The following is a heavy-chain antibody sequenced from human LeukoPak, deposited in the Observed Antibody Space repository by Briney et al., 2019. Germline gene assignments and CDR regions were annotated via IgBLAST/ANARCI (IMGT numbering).Heavy chain of an antibody. CDR1: GGSISSSSYY. J-gene: IGHJ4*02. CDR2: IYYSGST. V-gene: IGHV4-39*01. Sequence: PSETLSLTCTVSGGSISSSSYYWGWIRQPPGKGLEWLGSIYYSGSTYYNPSLKSRVTISVDTSKNQFSLKLSSVTAADTAVYYCARHRREVGATSYFDYWGQGTLVTVSS. D-gene: IGHD1-26*01. CDR3: ARHRREVGATSYFDY.